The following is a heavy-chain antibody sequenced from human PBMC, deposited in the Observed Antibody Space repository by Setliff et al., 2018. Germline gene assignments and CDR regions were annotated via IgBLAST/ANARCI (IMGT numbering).Heavy chain of an antibody. CDR1: GASFSDYY. Sequence: SETLSLPCTVYGASFSDYYWGWIRQPPGKGLEWIAEINHSGSTNYNPSLKSRVTISVDTSKNQFSLKLTSVTAADTAVYYCARVDFTMLQGVLGQWGQGTLVTVSS. J-gene: IGHJ1*01. V-gene: IGHV4-34*01. CDR3: ARVDFTMLQGVLGQ. D-gene: IGHD3-10*01. CDR2: INHSGST.